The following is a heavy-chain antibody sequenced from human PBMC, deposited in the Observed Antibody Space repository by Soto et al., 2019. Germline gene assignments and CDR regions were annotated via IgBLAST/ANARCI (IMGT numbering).Heavy chain of an antibody. V-gene: IGHV3-30*18. CDR2: IAYDSSNK. Sequence: VQLFESGGGLIQPGGSLRLSCATSGFTFSYGIHWLRQAPGKGLEWVAYIAYDSSNKFYGDSVKGRFTISRDNSMNTQFLQRNSLRAEDTAAYYCVKLFIGYCSGNTGDDYWGQGTLVAVS. D-gene: IGHD2-15*01. CDR3: VKLFIGYCSGNTGDDY. J-gene: IGHJ4*02. CDR1: GFTFSYG.